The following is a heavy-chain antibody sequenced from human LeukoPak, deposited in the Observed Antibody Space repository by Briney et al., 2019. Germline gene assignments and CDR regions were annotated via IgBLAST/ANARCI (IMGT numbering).Heavy chain of an antibody. Sequence: GGSLRLSCAASGFTVSSNYMSWVRQAPGKGLEWVSVIYSGCSTYYADSVKGRFTISRDNSKKTLYLQMNSMRAEDTAVYYCARASWVAGLDYWGQGTLVTVSS. V-gene: IGHV3-66*01. J-gene: IGHJ4*02. CDR2: IYSGCST. CDR1: GFTVSSNY. CDR3: ARASWVAGLDY. D-gene: IGHD6-19*01.